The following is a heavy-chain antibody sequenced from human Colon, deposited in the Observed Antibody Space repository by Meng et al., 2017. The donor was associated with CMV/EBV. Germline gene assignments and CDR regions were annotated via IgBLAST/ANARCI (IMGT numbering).Heavy chain of an antibody. CDR2: INSDGSST. J-gene: IGHJ6*02. CDR3: ALRLRNSDGMDV. D-gene: IGHD3-16*01. CDR1: GFTFSSYW. Sequence: LKISCAASGFTFSSYWMHWVRQAPGKGLVWVSRINSDGSSTSYADSVKGRFTISRDNAKNTLYLQMNSLKTEDTAVYYCALRLRNSDGMDVWGQGTTVTVSS. V-gene: IGHV3-74*01.